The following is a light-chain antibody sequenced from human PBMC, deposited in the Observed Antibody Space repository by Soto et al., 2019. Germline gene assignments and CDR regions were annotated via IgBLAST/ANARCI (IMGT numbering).Light chain of an antibody. Sequence: EIVLTQSPGTPSLSPGERATLSCRASQSVSRNYLAWYQQKPVQAPRLLIYATSSRATGIPDRFSGSGSGTDFTLTLSRLEPEDFAVYYCQQYGSSGTFGQGTKVEIK. CDR3: QQYGSSGT. J-gene: IGKJ1*01. CDR2: ATS. CDR1: QSVSRNY. V-gene: IGKV3-20*01.